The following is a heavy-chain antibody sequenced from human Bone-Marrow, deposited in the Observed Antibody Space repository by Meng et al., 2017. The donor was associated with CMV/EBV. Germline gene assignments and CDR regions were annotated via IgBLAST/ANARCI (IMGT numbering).Heavy chain of an antibody. CDR2: IAFDGSNK. CDR1: GFTFSYYG. Sequence: GESLKISCAASGFTFSYYGMHWVRQAPGKGLEWVAFIAFDGSNKYGDSVKGRFTISRDNSKNTLFLEMNSLRDEDTAMYYCRKNYGDYASPRGMDVWGQGTTVTVSS. CDR3: RKNYGDYASPRGMDV. V-gene: IGHV3-30*02. J-gene: IGHJ6*02. D-gene: IGHD4-17*01.